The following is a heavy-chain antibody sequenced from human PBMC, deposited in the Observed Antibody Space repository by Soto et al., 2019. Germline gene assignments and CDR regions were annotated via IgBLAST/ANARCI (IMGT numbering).Heavy chain of an antibody. CDR2: VISGGFIT. CDR3: APGVVPATKWGYYSYGLDV. Sequence: RGSLRLACAASGFSFSYFYMRWIRHAPGEVLEWVSYVISGGFITKYADSVKDPFTPSWDKPKNSLYLQMNPLSANDTDVYYCAPGVVPATKWGYYSYGLDVWGQGTTVTVSS. J-gene: IGHJ6*02. D-gene: IGHD2-2*01. V-gene: IGHV3-11*01. CDR1: GFSFSYFY.